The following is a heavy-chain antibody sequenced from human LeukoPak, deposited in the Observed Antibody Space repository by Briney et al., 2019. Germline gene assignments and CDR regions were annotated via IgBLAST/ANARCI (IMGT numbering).Heavy chain of an antibody. D-gene: IGHD2/OR15-2a*01. V-gene: IGHV3-48*02. CDR3: ARQGVLLRNYFDS. CDR1: QFTFSNYA. J-gene: IGHJ4*02. Sequence: QAGGSLRLSCAASQFTFSNYAMTWVRQAPGKGLEWVSYINPTSFTIYYADSVRGRFTISRDNPSNSLYLQMDSLTEDDTAVYFCARQGVLLRNYFDSWGQGTQVTVSS. CDR2: INPTSFTI.